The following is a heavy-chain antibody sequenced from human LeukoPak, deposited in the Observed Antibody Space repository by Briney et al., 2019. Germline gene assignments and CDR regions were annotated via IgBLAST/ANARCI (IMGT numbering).Heavy chain of an antibody. CDR2: IYHSGST. CDR3: ARRIGIAAAGSFDY. V-gene: IGHV4-38-2*02. CDR1: GYSISSGYY. Sequence: SETLSLTCTVSGYSISSGYYWGWIRQPPGKGLEWIGSIYHSGSTYYNPSLKSRVTISVDTSKNQFSLKLSSVTAADTAVYYCARRIGIAAAGSFDYWGQGTLVTVSS. J-gene: IGHJ4*02. D-gene: IGHD6-13*01.